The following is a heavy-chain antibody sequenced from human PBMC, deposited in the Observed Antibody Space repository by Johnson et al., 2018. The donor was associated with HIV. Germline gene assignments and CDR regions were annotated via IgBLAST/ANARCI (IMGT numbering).Heavy chain of an antibody. J-gene: IGHJ3*02. CDR1: GFTFDDYG. V-gene: IGHV3-48*01. D-gene: IGHD3-9*01. Sequence: MQLVESGGGVVRPGGSLRLSCAASGFTFDDYGMSWIRQAPGKGLEWVSYISSSGSTIYYADSVKGRFTISRDNSKNTLYLQMNSLRAEDTAVYYCAKDPPGVDDIHAFDIWGQGTMVTVSS. CDR3: AKDPPGVDDIHAFDI. CDR2: ISSSGSTI.